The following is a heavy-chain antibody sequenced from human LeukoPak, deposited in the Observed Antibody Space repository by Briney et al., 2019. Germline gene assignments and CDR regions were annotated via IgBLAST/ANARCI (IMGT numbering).Heavy chain of an antibody. Sequence: ASVKVSCKASGYTFTSYDINWVRQATGQGLGWMGWMNPNSGNTGYAQKFQGRVTMTRNTSISTAYMELSSLRSEDTAVYYCARGDSSGYYYVHYYYYYMDVWGKGTTVTISS. V-gene: IGHV1-8*01. D-gene: IGHD3-22*01. CDR3: ARGDSSGYYYVHYYYYYMDV. CDR1: GYTFTSYD. CDR2: MNPNSGNT. J-gene: IGHJ6*03.